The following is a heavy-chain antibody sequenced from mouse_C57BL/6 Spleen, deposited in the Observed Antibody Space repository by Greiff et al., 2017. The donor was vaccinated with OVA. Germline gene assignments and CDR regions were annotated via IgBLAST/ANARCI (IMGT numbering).Heavy chain of an antibody. J-gene: IGHJ4*01. CDR2: ISSGGSYT. Sequence: DVHLVESGGDLVKPGGSLKLSCAASGFTFSSYGMSWVRQTPDKRLEWVATISSGGSYTYYPDSVKGRFTISRDNAKNTLYLQMSSLKSEHTAMYYCARHSGTRGAMDYWGQGTSVTVSS. V-gene: IGHV5-6*01. D-gene: IGHD3-3*01. CDR1: GFTFSSYG. CDR3: ARHSGTRGAMDY.